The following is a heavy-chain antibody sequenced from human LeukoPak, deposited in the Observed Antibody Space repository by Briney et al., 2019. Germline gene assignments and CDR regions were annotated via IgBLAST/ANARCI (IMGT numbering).Heavy chain of an antibody. CDR2: ISGSGGST. CDR1: GFTFNKYA. J-gene: IGHJ6*03. V-gene: IGHV3-23*01. CDR3: AKDTGYDFWSGSYMDV. D-gene: IGHD3-3*01. Sequence: GGSLRLSCAASGFTFNKYAMSWVRQAPGKGLEWVLAISGSGGSTYYADSVKGRFTISRDNAKNSLYLQMNSLRAEDMALYYCAKDTGYDFWSGSYMDVWGKGTTVTVSS.